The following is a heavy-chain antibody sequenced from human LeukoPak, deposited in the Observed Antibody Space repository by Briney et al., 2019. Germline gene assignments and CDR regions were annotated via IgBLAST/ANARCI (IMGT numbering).Heavy chain of an antibody. D-gene: IGHD2-8*02. CDR2: INPNSGGT. CDR1: GYTFTGYY. CDR3: AILAAPWGVGNWFDP. Sequence: GASVKVSCKASGYTFTGYYMHWVRQAPGQGLEWMGWINPNSGGTNYAQKFQGRVTMTRDTSISTAYMELSRLRSDDTAVYYCAILAAPWGVGNWFDPWGQGTLVTVSS. J-gene: IGHJ5*02. V-gene: IGHV1-2*02.